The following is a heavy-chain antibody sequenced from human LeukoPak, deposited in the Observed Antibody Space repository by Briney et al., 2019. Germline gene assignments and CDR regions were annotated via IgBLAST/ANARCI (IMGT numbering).Heavy chain of an antibody. CDR2: INHSGST. V-gene: IGHV4-34*01. CDR3: ARGPHGYCSSTSCLTHDY. Sequence: PSETPSLTCAVYGGSFSGYYWSWIRQPPGKGLEWIGEINHSGSTNYNPSLKSRVTISVDTSKNQFSLKLSSVTAADTAVYYCARGPHGYCSSTSCLTHDYWGQGTLVTVSS. CDR1: GGSFSGYY. D-gene: IGHD2-2*03. J-gene: IGHJ4*02.